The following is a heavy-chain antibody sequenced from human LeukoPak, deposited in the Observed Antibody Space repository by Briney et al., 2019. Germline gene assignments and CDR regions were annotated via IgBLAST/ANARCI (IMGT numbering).Heavy chain of an antibody. J-gene: IGHJ4*02. CDR2: IYHSGST. D-gene: IGHD2-15*01. CDR1: GYSISSGYY. Sequence: WGTLSLTCTVSGYSISSGYYWGWIRQPPGKGLEWIGSIYHSGSTYYNPSLKSRVTISVDTSKNQFSLKLSSVTAADTAVYYCARDLNCSGGSCYSDYWGQGTLVTVSS. V-gene: IGHV4-38-2*02. CDR3: ARDLNCSGGSCYSDY.